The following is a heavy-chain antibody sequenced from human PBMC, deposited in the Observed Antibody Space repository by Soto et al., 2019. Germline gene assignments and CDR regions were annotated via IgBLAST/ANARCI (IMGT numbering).Heavy chain of an antibody. CDR3: ARESVVGATTGYYYYYGMDV. D-gene: IGHD1-26*01. CDR1: GYTFTSYG. Sequence: ASVKVSCKASGYTFTSYGISWVRQAPGQRLEWMGWISAYNGNTNYAQKLQGRVTMTTDTSTSTAYMELRSLRSDDTAVYYCARESVVGATTGYYYYYGMDVWGQGTTVTVSS. J-gene: IGHJ6*02. V-gene: IGHV1-18*01. CDR2: ISAYNGNT.